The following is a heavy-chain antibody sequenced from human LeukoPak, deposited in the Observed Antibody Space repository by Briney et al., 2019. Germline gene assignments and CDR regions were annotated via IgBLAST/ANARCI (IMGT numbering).Heavy chain of an antibody. CDR2: INSDGSST. D-gene: IGHD1-1*01. CDR1: GFTFSSYW. V-gene: IGHV3-74*01. CDR3: ARAPLKGTRTYYFDY. J-gene: IGHJ4*02. Sequence: GGSLRLSCAASGFTFSSYWMHWVRQAPGKGLVWVSRINSDGSSTSYADSVKGRFTISRDNAKNTLYLQMNSLRAEDTAVYYCARAPLKGTRTYYFDYWGQGTLVTVSS.